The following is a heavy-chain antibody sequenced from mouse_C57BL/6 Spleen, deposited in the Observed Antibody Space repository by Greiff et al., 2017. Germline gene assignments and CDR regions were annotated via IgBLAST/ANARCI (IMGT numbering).Heavy chain of an antibody. J-gene: IGHJ3*01. CDR3: ASQGIYYGYDEGAWFAY. CDR2: ILPGSGST. CDR1: GYTFTGYW. D-gene: IGHD2-2*01. Sequence: VQLVESGAELMKPGASVKLSCKATGYTFTGYWIEWVKQRPGHGLEWIGEILPGSGSTNYNEKFKGKATFTADTSSNTAYMQLSSLTTEDSAIYYCASQGIYYGYDEGAWFAYWGQGTLVTVSA. V-gene: IGHV1-9*01.